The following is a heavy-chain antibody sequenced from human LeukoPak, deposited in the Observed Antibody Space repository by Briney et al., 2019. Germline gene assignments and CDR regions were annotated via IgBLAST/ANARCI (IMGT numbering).Heavy chain of an antibody. CDR1: GYTLTELS. Sequence: ASVKVSCEVSGYTLTELSMHWLRQAPGKGLEWMGGFDPEDGETIYAQKFQGRVTMTEDTSTDTAYMELSSLRSEDTAVYYCATVRRAMIVAWGYGYWGQGTLVTVSS. CDR3: ATVRRAMIVAWGYGY. D-gene: IGHD3-22*01. CDR2: FDPEDGET. J-gene: IGHJ4*02. V-gene: IGHV1-24*01.